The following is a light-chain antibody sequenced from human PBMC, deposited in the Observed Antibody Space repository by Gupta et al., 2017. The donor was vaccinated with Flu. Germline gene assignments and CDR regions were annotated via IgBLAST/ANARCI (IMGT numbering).Light chain of an antibody. J-gene: IGLJ3*02. V-gene: IGLV1-44*01. CDR2: SND. Sequence: QSVLTKPPSAPGTLGKTVSFPCTGSRSNIGSNTVDWYQHLPGTAPKLLIYSNDQRPSGVPDRFSASTSSTSAALVISGLQSEDEADYCCAAWDDTLKALFGGGTKLTVL. CDR3: AAWDDTLKAL. CDR1: RSNIGSNT.